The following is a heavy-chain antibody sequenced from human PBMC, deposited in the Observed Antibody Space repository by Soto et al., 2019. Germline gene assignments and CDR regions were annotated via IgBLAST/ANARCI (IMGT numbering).Heavy chain of an antibody. Sequence: SETLSLTCTVSGGSIGRGGYYWSWIRQHPGKGLEWIGYIHYSGSTYYNLSLKSRVTISVDTSKKQFSLKLTSVTAADTAVYYCARDGVVTPFYNGMDVWGQGTTVTVSS. V-gene: IGHV4-31*03. CDR1: GGSIGRGGYY. D-gene: IGHD3-3*01. CDR2: IHYSGST. CDR3: ARDGVVTPFYNGMDV. J-gene: IGHJ6*02.